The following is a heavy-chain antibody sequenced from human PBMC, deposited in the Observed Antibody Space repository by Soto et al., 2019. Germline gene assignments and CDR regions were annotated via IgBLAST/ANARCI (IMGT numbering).Heavy chain of an antibody. CDR2: ISGSGGST. CDR3: AKRGRGGYGSGYFHY. V-gene: IGHV3-23*01. CDR1: GFTFSSYA. J-gene: IGHJ4*02. Sequence: EVQLLESGGGLVQPGGSLRLSCAASGFTFSSYAMSWVRQAPGKGLEWVSAISGSGGSTYYAHSVKGRFTISRDNSTNPLYLQMNSLRAEHTAVYYSAKRGRGGYGSGYFHYWGQGTLVTVSS. D-gene: IGHD3-10*01.